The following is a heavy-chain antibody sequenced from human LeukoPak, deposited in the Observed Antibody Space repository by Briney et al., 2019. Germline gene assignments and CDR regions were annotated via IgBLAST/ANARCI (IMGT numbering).Heavy chain of an antibody. V-gene: IGHV3-30*18. CDR1: GFTFSSYG. J-gene: IGHJ4*02. CDR2: ISYDGSNK. Sequence: PGGSLRLSCAASGFTFSSYGMHWVRQAPGKGLEWVAVISYDGSNKYYADSVKGRFTISRDNSKNTLYLQMNSLRAKDTAVYYCAKDLSRDSSGLYFDYWGQGTLVTVSS. CDR3: AKDLSRDSSGLYFDY. D-gene: IGHD6-19*01.